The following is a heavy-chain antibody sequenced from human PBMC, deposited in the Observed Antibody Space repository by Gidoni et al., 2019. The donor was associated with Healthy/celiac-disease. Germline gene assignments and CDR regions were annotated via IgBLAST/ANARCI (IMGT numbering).Heavy chain of an antibody. V-gene: IGHV7-4-1*02. CDR1: GYTFTSYA. CDR3: ARTPRRVVSYYYYMDV. Sequence: QVQLVQSGSELKKPGASVTVSCKASGYTFTSYAMNWVRQAPGQGLEWMGWINTNTGNPTYAQGFTGRFVFSLDTSVSTAYLQISSLKAEDTAVYYCARTPRRVVSYYYYMDVWGKGTTVTVSS. CDR2: INTNTGNP. J-gene: IGHJ6*03. D-gene: IGHD2-2*01.